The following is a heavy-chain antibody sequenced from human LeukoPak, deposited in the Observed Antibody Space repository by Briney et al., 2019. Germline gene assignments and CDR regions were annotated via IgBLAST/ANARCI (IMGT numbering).Heavy chain of an antibody. CDR3: ARDSYDSSGYYGY. D-gene: IGHD3-22*01. Sequence: PGGSLRLSCAASGFTFSSYSMNWVRQAPGKGLEWVSSISSSSSYIYYADSVKGRFTISRDNAKNSLYLQMNSQRAEDTAVYYCARDSYDSSGYYGYWGQGTLVTVSS. J-gene: IGHJ4*02. CDR1: GFTFSSYS. V-gene: IGHV3-21*01. CDR2: ISSSSSYI.